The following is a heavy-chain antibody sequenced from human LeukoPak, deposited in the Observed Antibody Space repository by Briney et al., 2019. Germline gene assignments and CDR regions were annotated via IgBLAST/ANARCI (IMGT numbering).Heavy chain of an antibody. Sequence: ASVKVSCKASGDTFTSDAIHWVRQAPGQGLEWMGWITPSGGTNYPQKFQGRVAITWDTSITTAYMDLSRLTSDDTAVYYCARDRYGDGFAHLDYWGQGALVTVSS. CDR3: ARDRYGDGFAHLDY. V-gene: IGHV1-2*02. D-gene: IGHD5-24*01. CDR2: ITPSGGT. CDR1: GDTFTSDA. J-gene: IGHJ4*02.